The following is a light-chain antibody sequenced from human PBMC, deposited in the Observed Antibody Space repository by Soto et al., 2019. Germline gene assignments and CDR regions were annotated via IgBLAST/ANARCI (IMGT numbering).Light chain of an antibody. J-gene: IGKJ4*01. CDR3: LHDFNYPLT. Sequence: IQMTQSPSTLSASVGDTVTVTCRASQSVSGWLAWYQQKPGKAPKLLIFSASNLHSEVPSRFSGSGSGTDFTLTITSLQPEDLATYYCLHDFNYPLTFGGGTKVDIK. V-gene: IGKV1-6*01. CDR2: SAS. CDR1: QSVSGW.